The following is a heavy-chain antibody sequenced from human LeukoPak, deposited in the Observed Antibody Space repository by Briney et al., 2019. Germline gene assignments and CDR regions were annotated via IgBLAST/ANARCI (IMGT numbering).Heavy chain of an antibody. CDR2: MKSKTDGGTT. D-gene: IGHD1-26*01. V-gene: IGHV3-15*01. CDR3: TTDGMG. Sequence: GSLRLSCAASGFTFSNAWMSWVRQAPGKGLEWVGRMKSKTDGGTTDYAAPVKGRFTISRDDSKNTLYLEMNSLKTEDTAVYYCTTDGMGWGQGTLVTVSS. J-gene: IGHJ4*02. CDR1: GFTFSNAW.